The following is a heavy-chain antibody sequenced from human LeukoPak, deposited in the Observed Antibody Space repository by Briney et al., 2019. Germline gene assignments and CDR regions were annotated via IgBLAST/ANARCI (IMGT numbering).Heavy chain of an antibody. CDR1: GFTFSDYY. CDR2: ISSGGNTI. V-gene: IGHV3-11*04. J-gene: IGHJ4*02. CDR3: ARDRTRETFDY. Sequence: GGSLRLSCAASGFTFSDYYMSWIRQAPGKGLEWVSFISSGGNTINYADSMKGRFTISRDNAKNSLYLQMNSLRAEDTAMYYCARDRTRETFDYWGRGTLATVSS. D-gene: IGHD1-1*01.